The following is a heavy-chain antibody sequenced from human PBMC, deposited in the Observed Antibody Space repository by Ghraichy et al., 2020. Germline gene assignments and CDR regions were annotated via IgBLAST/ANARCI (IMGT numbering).Heavy chain of an antibody. CDR1: GFTFSSYG. CDR3: ARDLGYYYYDSSGFDY. D-gene: IGHD3-22*01. V-gene: IGHV3-33*01. Sequence: GESLNISCAASGFTFSSYGMHWVRQAPGKGLEWVAVIWYDGSNKYYADSVKGRFTISRDNSKNTLYLQMNSLRAEDTAVYYCARDLGYYYYDSSGFDYWGQGTLVTVSS. CDR2: IWYDGSNK. J-gene: IGHJ4*02.